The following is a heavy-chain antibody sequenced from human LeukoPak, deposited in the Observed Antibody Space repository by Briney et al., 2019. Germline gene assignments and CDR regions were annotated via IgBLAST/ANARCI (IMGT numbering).Heavy chain of an antibody. CDR3: VREAKVLNGDLILFDYYYYYMDV. D-gene: IGHD4-17*01. Sequence: PSETLSLTCTVSGGSISSSSYYWGWIRQPPGKGLEWIGSIYYSGSTYYNPSLKSRVTISVDTSKNQFSLKLSSVTAADTAVYYCVREAKVLNGDLILFDYYYYYMDVWGKGTTVTVSS. J-gene: IGHJ6*03. CDR1: GGSISSSSYY. V-gene: IGHV4-39*07. CDR2: IYYSGST.